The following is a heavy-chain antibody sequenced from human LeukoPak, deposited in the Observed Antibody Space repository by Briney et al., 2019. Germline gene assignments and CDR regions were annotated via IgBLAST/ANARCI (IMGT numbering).Heavy chain of an antibody. CDR3: ARAGGPGVY. Sequence: GGSLRLSCAASGFTFSSYEMNWVRQAPGKGLEWVSYISSSGTTICYADSVKGRFTLSRDNAKKSLYLQMNSLRAEDTAVYYCARAGGPGVYWGQGTLVSVSS. D-gene: IGHD3-16*01. J-gene: IGHJ4*02. V-gene: IGHV3-48*03. CDR2: ISSSGTTI. CDR1: GFTFSSYE.